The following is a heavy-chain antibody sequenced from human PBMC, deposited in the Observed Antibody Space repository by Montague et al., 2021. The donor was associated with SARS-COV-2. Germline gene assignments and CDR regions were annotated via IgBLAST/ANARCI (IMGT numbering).Heavy chain of an antibody. CDR1: GGSISSSNYY. CDR3: ARWAVEGVVKAFDI. J-gene: IGHJ3*02. D-gene: IGHD5-24*01. V-gene: IGHV4-39*01. CDR2: INYSGTT. Sequence: SETLSLTCTVSGGSISSSNYYWGWIRQPPGKGLEWIGSINYSGTTYYNLSLKSRVTTSVDTSKNQFSLKLSSVTAADTAIYYCARWAVEGVVKAFDIWGQGTMVTVS.